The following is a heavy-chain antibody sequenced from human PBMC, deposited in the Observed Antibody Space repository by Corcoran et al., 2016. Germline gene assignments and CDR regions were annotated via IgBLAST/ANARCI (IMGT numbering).Heavy chain of an antibody. V-gene: IGHV1-69*01. D-gene: IGHD2-2*01. J-gene: IGHJ6*02. CDR2: IIPIFGTA. CDR3: ARVKVVPAALYYYYGMDV. CDR1: GGTFSSYA. Sequence: QVQLVQSGAEVKKPGSSVKVSCKASGGTFSSYAISWVRQAPGQGLEWMGGIIPIFGTANYAQKFQGRVTITADESTSTAYMELSSLRSEDTAVYYCARVKVVPAALYYYYGMDVWGQGTTVTVSS.